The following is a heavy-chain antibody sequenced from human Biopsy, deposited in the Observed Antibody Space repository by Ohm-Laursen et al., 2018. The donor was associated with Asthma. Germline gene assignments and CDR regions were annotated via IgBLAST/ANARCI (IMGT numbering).Heavy chain of an antibody. D-gene: IGHD6-19*01. CDR2: IYSGGTS. CDR1: GFTFSSYD. Sequence: SLRLSCAASGFTFSSYDMSWVRQAPGKGLEWVSVIYSGGTSHTADSVRGRFTISRDFSKNTLHLQMHSLRVEDTAVYYCARGDSSGWSHYYFDYWGQGTLVTVSS. V-gene: IGHV3-23*03. J-gene: IGHJ4*02. CDR3: ARGDSSGWSHYYFDY.